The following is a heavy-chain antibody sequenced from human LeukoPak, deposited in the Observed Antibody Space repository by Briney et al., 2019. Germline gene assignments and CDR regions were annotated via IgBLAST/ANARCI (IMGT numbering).Heavy chain of an antibody. D-gene: IGHD3-22*01. J-gene: IGHJ4*02. CDR3: ARGRSRYYHDTSGPYYFDF. CDR1: GYTFSTYV. CDR2: ITPYNGNT. Sequence: GASVKVSCKASGYTFSTYVITWVRQAPGQGLDWMGWITPYNGNTNYAQKLQGRVSMTTDTSTSTAYMELRSLRSDDTAIYYCARGRSRYYHDTSGPYYFDFWGQGTLVTVSS. V-gene: IGHV1-18*01.